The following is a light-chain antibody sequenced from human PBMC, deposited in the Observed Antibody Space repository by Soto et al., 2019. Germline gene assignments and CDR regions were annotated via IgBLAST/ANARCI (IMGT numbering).Light chain of an antibody. CDR2: DAS. CDR1: QSVRSY. CDR3: HQRSKWPLT. V-gene: IGKV3-11*01. Sequence: EIVLTQSPATLSLSPGERATLPCRASQSVRSYLAWYQQKPGQAPRLLIYDASNRATDIPARFSGSGSGTDFTLTISGHDPEDFAVYYCHQRSKWPLTFGGGTKVDIK. J-gene: IGKJ4*01.